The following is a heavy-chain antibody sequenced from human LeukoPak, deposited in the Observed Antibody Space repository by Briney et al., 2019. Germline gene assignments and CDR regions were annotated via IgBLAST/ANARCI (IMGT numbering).Heavy chain of an antibody. J-gene: IGHJ5*02. Sequence: ASVKVSCKASGGTFSSYAISWVRQAPGQGLEWMGWINPNSGGTNYAQKFQGRVTMTRDTSISTAYMELSRLRSDDTAVYYCARDLGGYCSSTSCYDRPTPWGQGTLVTVSS. V-gene: IGHV1-2*02. CDR2: INPNSGGT. D-gene: IGHD2-2*01. CDR1: GGTFSSYA. CDR3: ARDLGGYCSSTSCYDRPTP.